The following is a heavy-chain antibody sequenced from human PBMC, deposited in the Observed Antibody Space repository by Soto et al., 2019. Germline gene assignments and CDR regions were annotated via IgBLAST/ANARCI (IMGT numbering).Heavy chain of an antibody. CDR2: IYYSGST. CDR1: GGSVSSGSYY. D-gene: IGHD5-18*01. V-gene: IGHV4-61*01. J-gene: IGHJ6*02. CDR3: ARGGGGYSYGYGYYYYGMDV. Sequence: KTSETLSLTCTVSGGSVSSGSYYWSWIRQPPGKGLEWIGYIYYSGSTNYNPSLKSRVTISVDTSKNQFSLKLSSVTAADTAVYYCARGGGGYSYGYGYYYYGMDVWGQGTTVTVSS.